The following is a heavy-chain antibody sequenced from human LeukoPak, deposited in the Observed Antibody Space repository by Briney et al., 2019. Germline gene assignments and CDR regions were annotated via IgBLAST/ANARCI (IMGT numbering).Heavy chain of an antibody. Sequence: GGSLRLSCAASGFTFSSYSMNWVRQAPGKGLEWVSSISSSSSYIYYADSVKGRLTISRDNAKNSLYLQMNSLRAEDTAVYYCARGRWEGYCSSTSCYGFDYWGQGTLVTVSS. CDR2: ISSSSSYI. CDR3: ARGRWEGYCSSTSCYGFDY. V-gene: IGHV3-21*01. CDR1: GFTFSSYS. D-gene: IGHD2-2*01. J-gene: IGHJ4*02.